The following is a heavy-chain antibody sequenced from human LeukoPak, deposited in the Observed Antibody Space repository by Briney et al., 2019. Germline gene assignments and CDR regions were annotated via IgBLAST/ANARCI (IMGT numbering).Heavy chain of an antibody. J-gene: IGHJ6*03. D-gene: IGHD2-2*01. CDR3: AKDAYCSSTSCYYMDV. V-gene: IGHV3-43D*04. CDR1: GFTFDDYA. Sequence: GGSLRLSCAASGFTFDDYAMHWVRQAPGKGLEWVSLISWDGGSTYYADSVKGRFTIYRDNSKNSLYLQMNSLRAEDTALYYCAKDAYCSSTSCYYMDVWGKGTTVTVSS. CDR2: ISWDGGST.